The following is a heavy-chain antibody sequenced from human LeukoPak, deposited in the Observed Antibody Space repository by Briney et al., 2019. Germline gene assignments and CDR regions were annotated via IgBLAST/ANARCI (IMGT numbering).Heavy chain of an antibody. CDR1: GGSISSSNW. J-gene: IGHJ4*02. CDR3: ARDLGYYDILTGGID. V-gene: IGHV4-4*02. Sequence: SETLSLTCGVSGGSISSSNWWSWVRQPPGKGLEWIGDIYHSGSTNYNPSLKSRVTISVDTSKNQFSLKLSSVTAADTAVYYCARDLGYYDILTGGIDWGQGTLVTVSS. CDR2: IYHSGST. D-gene: IGHD3-9*01.